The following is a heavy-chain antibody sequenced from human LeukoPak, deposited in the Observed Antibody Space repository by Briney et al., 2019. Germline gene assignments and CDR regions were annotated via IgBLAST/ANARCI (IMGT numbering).Heavy chain of an antibody. J-gene: IGHJ6*02. CDR1: GGSISSYY. CDR3: ARVDSSGGDYSNYMHYYYGMDV. D-gene: IGHD4-11*01. V-gene: IGHV4-59*01. CDR2: IYYSGST. Sequence: PSETPSLTCTVPGGSISSYYWSWIRQPPGKGLEWIGYIYYSGSTNYNPSLKSRVTISVDTSKNQFSLKLSSVTAADTAVYYCARVDSSGGDYSNYMHYYYGMDVWGQGTTVTVSS.